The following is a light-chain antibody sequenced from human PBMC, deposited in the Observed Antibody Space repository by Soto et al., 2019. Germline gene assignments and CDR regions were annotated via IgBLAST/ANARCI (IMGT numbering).Light chain of an antibody. Sequence: EIVMTQSPATLSVAPGGRATLSCRASQSISDTLAWYQQKPGQAPRLLIYDASSRATGIPDRFSGSGSGTDFTLTISRLEPEDFAVYYCQQYGSSPWTFGQGTKVDIK. CDR3: QQYGSSPWT. J-gene: IGKJ1*01. V-gene: IGKV3-20*01. CDR2: DAS. CDR1: QSISDT.